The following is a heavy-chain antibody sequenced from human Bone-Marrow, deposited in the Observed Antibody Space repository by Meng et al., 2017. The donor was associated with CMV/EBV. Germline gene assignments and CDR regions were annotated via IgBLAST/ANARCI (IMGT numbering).Heavy chain of an antibody. CDR2: INHSGST. J-gene: IGHJ4*02. Sequence: GSLRLSCAVYGGSFSGYYWSWIRQPPGKGLEWIGEINHSGSTNYNPSLKSRVTISVDTSKKQFSLKLSSVTAADTAVYYCARGQREDIVVVPAAAATLVDYWGQGTLVTVSS. CDR3: ARGQREDIVVVPAAAATLVDY. V-gene: IGHV4-34*01. CDR1: GGSFSGYY. D-gene: IGHD2-2*01.